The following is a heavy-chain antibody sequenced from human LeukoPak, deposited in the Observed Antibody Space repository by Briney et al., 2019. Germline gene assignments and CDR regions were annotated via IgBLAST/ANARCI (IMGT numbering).Heavy chain of an antibody. CDR3: ARNHRSGSYDHWFDP. CDR2: INPNSGDT. V-gene: IGHV1-2*04. Sequence: AASVKVSCKASGYTFSGYYIHWVRQAPGQGLEWMGWINPNSGDTSYAQKFQGWVTMTRDTSISTVYMELTRLRSDDTAVYYCARNHRSGSYDHWFDPWGQGTLVTVSS. D-gene: IGHD3-10*01. J-gene: IGHJ5*02. CDR1: GYTFSGYY.